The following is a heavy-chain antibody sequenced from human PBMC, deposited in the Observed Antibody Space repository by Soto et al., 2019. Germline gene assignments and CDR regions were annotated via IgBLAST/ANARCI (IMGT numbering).Heavy chain of an antibody. V-gene: IGHV4-30-4*01. CDR2: IYYSGST. CDR1: GGSISSGDYY. D-gene: IGHD2-15*01. Sequence: SETLSLTCTVSGGSISSGDYYWSWIRQPPGKGLEWIGYIYYSGSTYYNPSLRIGVCIAVDTSKNQFSLKLSSVTAADTAVYYCAREPLGDYVGYWGQGTLVTVSS. J-gene: IGHJ4*02. CDR3: AREPLGDYVGY.